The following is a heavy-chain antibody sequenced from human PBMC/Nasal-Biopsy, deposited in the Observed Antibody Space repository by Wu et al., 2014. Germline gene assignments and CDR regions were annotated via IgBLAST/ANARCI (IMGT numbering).Heavy chain of an antibody. V-gene: IGHV3-23*01. CDR3: ARDACSSPTCLDQ. Sequence: LRLSCAASGLTFSSYAMSWVRQAPGNGLEWVSSITGSGDTTYYTESVKGRFTISRDNSKNTLYLQMNSLRAEDTAIYYCARDACSSPTCLDQWGRGTLVTVSS. CDR1: GLTFSSYA. CDR2: ITGSGDTT. J-gene: IGHJ4*02. D-gene: IGHD2-2*01.